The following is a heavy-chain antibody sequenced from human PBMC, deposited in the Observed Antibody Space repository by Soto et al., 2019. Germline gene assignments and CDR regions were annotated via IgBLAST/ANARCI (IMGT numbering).Heavy chain of an antibody. CDR2: IIPIFGTT. D-gene: IGHD2-15*01. J-gene: IGHJ2*01. CDR1: GGTFSSYA. Sequence: QVQLVQSGAEVKKPGSSVKVSCKASGGTFSSYAISWVRQAPGQGLEWMGGIIPIFGTTNYAQKFQGRVTITADESTSTACMELSSLRSEDTAVYYCARVVTVVKSFHYWYFDLWGRGTLVTVSS. CDR3: ARVVTVVKSFHYWYFDL. V-gene: IGHV1-69*12.